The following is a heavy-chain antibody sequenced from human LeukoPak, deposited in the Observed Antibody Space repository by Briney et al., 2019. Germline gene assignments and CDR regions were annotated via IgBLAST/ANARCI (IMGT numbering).Heavy chain of an antibody. CDR1: GFTFSSYS. CDR3: ARGYWTGYHHLDF. CDR2: ISTSSSYI. D-gene: IGHD3/OR15-3a*01. Sequence: GGSLRLSCAASGFTFSSYSMTWVRQAPGKGLEWVSSISTSSSYIYYADSMKGRFTISRDNAKNSLYLQVNSLRAEDTAVYYCARGYWTGYHHLDFWGQGTLVTVSS. J-gene: IGHJ4*02. V-gene: IGHV3-21*01.